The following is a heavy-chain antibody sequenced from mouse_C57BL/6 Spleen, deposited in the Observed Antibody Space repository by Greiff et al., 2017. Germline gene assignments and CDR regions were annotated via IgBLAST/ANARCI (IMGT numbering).Heavy chain of an antibody. CDR2: ISDGGSYT. V-gene: IGHV5-4*01. CDR3: ARDYYGSSSWFAY. CDR1: GFTFSSYA. D-gene: IGHD1-1*01. J-gene: IGHJ3*01. Sequence: VQLKESGGGLVKPGGSLKLSCAASGFTFSSYAMSWVRQTPEKRLEWVATISDGGSYTYYPDNVKGRFTISRDNAKNNLYLQMSHLKSEDTAMYYCARDYYGSSSWFAYWGQGTLVTVSA.